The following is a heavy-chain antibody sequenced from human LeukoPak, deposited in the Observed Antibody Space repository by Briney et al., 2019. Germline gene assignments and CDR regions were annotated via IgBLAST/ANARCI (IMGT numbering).Heavy chain of an antibody. J-gene: IGHJ4*02. CDR3: ARRPVEMATIMRGPRRGFDY. Sequence: PSETLSLTCAVYGGSFSGYYWSWIRQPPGKGLEWIGEINHSGSTNYNPSLKSRVTISVDTSKNQFSLKLSSVTAADTAVYYCARRPVEMATIMRGPRRGFDYWGQGTLVTVSS. CDR1: GGSFSGYY. CDR2: INHSGST. V-gene: IGHV4-34*01. D-gene: IGHD5-24*01.